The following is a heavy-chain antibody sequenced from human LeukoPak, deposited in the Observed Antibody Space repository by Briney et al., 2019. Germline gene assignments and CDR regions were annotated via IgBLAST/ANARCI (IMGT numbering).Heavy chain of an antibody. V-gene: IGHV4-59*08. J-gene: IGHJ4*02. CDR1: GGSISSYY. CDR3: ARQSYDFWSGYYGYFDY. D-gene: IGHD3-3*01. CDR2: IYYSGST. Sequence: SETLSLTCTVSGGSISSYYWSWIRQPPGKGLEWIGSIYYSGSTNYNPSLKSRVTISVDTSKNQFSLKLSSVTAADTAVYYCARQSYDFWSGYYGYFDYWGQGTLVTVSS.